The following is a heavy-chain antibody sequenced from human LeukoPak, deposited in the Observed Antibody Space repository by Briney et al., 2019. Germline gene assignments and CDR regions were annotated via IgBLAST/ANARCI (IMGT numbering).Heavy chain of an antibody. CDR3: AREKHSGYDHIFDF. J-gene: IGHJ4*02. D-gene: IGHD5-12*01. V-gene: IGHV4-59*01. Sequence: SETLSLTCSVSGGSISYYYWSWIRQPPGKGLEWIGYIFYTGSTNYNPSLKSRVTISVDTSKNQFSLKLSSVTAADTAVYYCAREKHSGYDHIFDFWGQGILVTVSS. CDR2: IFYTGST. CDR1: GGSISYYY.